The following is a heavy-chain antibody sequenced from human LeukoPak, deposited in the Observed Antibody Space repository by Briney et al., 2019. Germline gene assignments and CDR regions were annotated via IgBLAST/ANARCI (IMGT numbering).Heavy chain of an antibody. J-gene: IGHJ4*02. D-gene: IGHD3-10*01. CDR2: IYYSGST. Sequence: ASETLSLTCTVSGGSISSGGYYWSWIRQHPGKGLEWIGYIYYSGSTYYNPSLKSRVTISVDTSKNQFSLKLSSVTAADTAVYYCARAKYYYGSGSYGSLDYWGQGTLVTVSS. V-gene: IGHV4-31*03. CDR3: ARAKYYYGSGSYGSLDY. CDR1: GGSISSGGYY.